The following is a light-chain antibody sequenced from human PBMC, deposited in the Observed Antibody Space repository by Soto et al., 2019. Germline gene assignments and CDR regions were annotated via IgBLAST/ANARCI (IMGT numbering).Light chain of an antibody. CDR3: QQYINWPLT. Sequence: EIVMTQSPATLSVSPGERATLSCGASQSVGSNLAWYQQKPGQAPRLLIYGSSSRATDIPTRFSGSGSGTEFTLTISSLQSEDLAVYYCQQYINWPLTFGGGTKVEIK. CDR1: QSVGSN. J-gene: IGKJ4*01. V-gene: IGKV3-15*01. CDR2: GSS.